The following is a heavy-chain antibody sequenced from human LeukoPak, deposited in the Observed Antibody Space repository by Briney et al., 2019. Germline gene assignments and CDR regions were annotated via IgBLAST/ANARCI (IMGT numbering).Heavy chain of an antibody. CDR1: GFTFKNYG. J-gene: IGHJ4*02. Sequence: GGSLRLSCAASGFTFKNYGMTWVRQAPGKGLEWVSGNTGSGTGTYYADSVKGRFTISRDNSKNTLYLQMNSLRAEDTAVYYCAKFDSIVVVPAAISTLFDYWGQGTLVTVSS. CDR3: AKFDSIVVVPAAISTLFDY. D-gene: IGHD2-2*01. CDR2: NTGSGTGT. V-gene: IGHV3-23*01.